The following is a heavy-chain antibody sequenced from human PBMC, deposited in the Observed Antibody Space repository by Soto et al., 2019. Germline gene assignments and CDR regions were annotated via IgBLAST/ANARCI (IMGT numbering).Heavy chain of an antibody. CDR2: INHDGSEK. CDR3: ARSRNLDP. CDR1: GFTFTSYW. D-gene: IGHD1-1*01. Sequence: GGSPRLSCAASGFTFTSYWMTWVRQAPGKGLEWVANINHDGSEKYYVDSVKGRFTISRDNAKNSLYLQLNSLRAEDSALYYCARSRNLDPWGQGTLVTVSS. J-gene: IGHJ5*02. V-gene: IGHV3-7*03.